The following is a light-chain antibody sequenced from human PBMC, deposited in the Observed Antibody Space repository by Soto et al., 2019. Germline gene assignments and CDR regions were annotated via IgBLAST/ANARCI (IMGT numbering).Light chain of an antibody. J-gene: IGLJ2*01. Sequence: QTVVTQEPSFSVSPGGTVTLTCGLSSGSVSTSYYPSWYQQTPGQAPRTLIYSTNTRSSGVPDRFSGSILGNKVALTITGELTGNEGDSYCALYMGSGIGVFGGGTKVTGL. V-gene: IGLV8-61*01. CDR2: STN. CDR3: ALYMGSGIGV. CDR1: SGSVSTSYY.